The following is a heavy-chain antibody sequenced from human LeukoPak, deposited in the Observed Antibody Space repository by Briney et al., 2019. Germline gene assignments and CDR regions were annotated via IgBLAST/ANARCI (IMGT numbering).Heavy chain of an antibody. D-gene: IGHD5-24*01. V-gene: IGHV3-30*18. J-gene: IGHJ3*02. CDR2: ISYDGSNK. CDR1: GFTFSSHG. CDR3: AKDREGDGYILDAFDI. Sequence: GRSLRLSCAASGFTFSSHGMHWVRQAPGKGLEWVAVISYDGSNKYYADSVKGRFTISRDNSKNTLYLQMNSLRAEDTAVYYCAKDREGDGYILDAFDIWGQGTMVTVSS.